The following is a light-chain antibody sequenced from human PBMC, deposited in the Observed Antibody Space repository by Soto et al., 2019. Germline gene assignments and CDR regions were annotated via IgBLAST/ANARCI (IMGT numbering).Light chain of an antibody. CDR3: QQSYSTLWT. CDR1: QSISSY. CDR2: AAS. J-gene: IGKJ1*01. V-gene: IGKV1-39*01. Sequence: VHMTQSPSSLSASVGYRVTITCRASQSISSYLNWYQQKQGKAPKLLIYAASSLQSGVPSRFSGSAYGTDFNLTISSLQPEDFATYYCQQSYSTLWTFGQGTKVDIK.